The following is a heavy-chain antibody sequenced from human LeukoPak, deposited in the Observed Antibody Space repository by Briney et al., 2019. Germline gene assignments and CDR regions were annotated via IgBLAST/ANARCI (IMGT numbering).Heavy chain of an antibody. D-gene: IGHD4-17*01. CDR1: GFTFRNYG. CDR3: ARGELRYGNYYYMDV. CDR2: LSDSGTTT. V-gene: IGHV3-23*01. Sequence: GGSLRLSCAASGFTFRNYGMSWVRQAPGKGLEWVSALSDSGTTTYYADSVKGRFTISRDNAKNTLYLQMNRLRAEDTAVYYCARGELRYGNYYYMDVWGKGTTVTISS. J-gene: IGHJ6*03.